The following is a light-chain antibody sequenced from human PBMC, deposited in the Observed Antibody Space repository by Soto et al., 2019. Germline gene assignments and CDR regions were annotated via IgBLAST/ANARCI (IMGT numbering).Light chain of an antibody. Sequence: EIVLTQSPATLSLSPGERATLSCRASQSVSSSLAWYQQKPGQAPRLLIYDASNMATGIPARFSGSGSGTDFTLTISSLEPEDFAVYYCQQRHDWPPLTFGGGTKVEIK. CDR1: QSVSSS. V-gene: IGKV3-11*01. CDR2: DAS. CDR3: QQRHDWPPLT. J-gene: IGKJ4*01.